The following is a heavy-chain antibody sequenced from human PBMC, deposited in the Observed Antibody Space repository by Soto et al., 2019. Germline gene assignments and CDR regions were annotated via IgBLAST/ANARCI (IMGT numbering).Heavy chain of an antibody. CDR1: GFPFSSYA. D-gene: IGHD3-16*01. CDR2: ISGSGGRT. Sequence: GSLRLTGLASGFPFSSYAMSWVRQTPGKGLEWVSGISGSGGRTYYADSVKGRFTISRDNSNNTLSLQMHILRVEDTAVYFCAKGGYYSLFDIWGQGTTVTV. CDR3: AKGGYYSLFDI. J-gene: IGHJ3*02. V-gene: IGHV3-23*01.